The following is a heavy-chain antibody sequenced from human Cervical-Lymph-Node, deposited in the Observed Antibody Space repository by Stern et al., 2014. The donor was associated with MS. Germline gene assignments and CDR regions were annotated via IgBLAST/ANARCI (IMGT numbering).Heavy chain of an antibody. CDR3: ASGSLEGFDP. J-gene: IGHJ5*02. Sequence: VQLVESGAEVRKPGASVKVSCKGSGHTFTSYGITWVRQAPGQGLEWMGWISACNGNTNSAQKLQGRVTLTTDTSTTTVYMELRSLRSDDTAVYYCASGSLEGFDPWGQGTLVTVSS. CDR1: GHTFTSYG. CDR2: ISACNGNT. D-gene: IGHD5-24*01. V-gene: IGHV1-18*01.